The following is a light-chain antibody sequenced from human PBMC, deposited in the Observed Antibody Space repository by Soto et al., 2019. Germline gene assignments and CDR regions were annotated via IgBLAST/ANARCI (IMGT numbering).Light chain of an antibody. CDR1: SSDVGGYKY. CDR2: DVS. V-gene: IGLV2-14*01. J-gene: IGLJ1*01. CDR3: SSHTSSSTLYV. Sequence: QSALTQPASVSGSPGQSITISCTGTSSDVGGYKYVSWYQQHPGKAPKLMIFDVSNRPSGVSDRFSGSKSGNTASPTISGLQAEDEADYYCSSHTSSSTLYVFGTGTKLTVL.